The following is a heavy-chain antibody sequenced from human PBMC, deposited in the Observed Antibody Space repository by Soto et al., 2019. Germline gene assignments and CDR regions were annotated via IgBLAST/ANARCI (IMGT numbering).Heavy chain of an antibody. D-gene: IGHD2-2*01. CDR2: VCSSGST. Sequence: PSETLSLTCTVSGCSISSGDYYWSWIRQSPGKGLESIAYVCSSGSTNYNPSLESRVAISLDTSKNQFSLRLTSVTAADTAVYFCARVRTEYAGLDYWGQGTLVTVSS. V-gene: IGHV4-61*08. J-gene: IGHJ4*02. CDR1: GCSISSGDYY. CDR3: ARVRTEYAGLDY.